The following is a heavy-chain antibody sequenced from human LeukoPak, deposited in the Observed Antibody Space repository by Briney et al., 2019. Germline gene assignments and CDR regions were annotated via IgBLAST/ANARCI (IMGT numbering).Heavy chain of an antibody. Sequence: GGSLRLSCAASGFTFSSYWMHWVRQTPGKGVVWVSRINSDGSDTAYADSMKGRFTISRDNAKNTLYLQMNSLRAEDTAVYYCARDGTRSSWVAYNWFDTWGQGTLVTVSS. CDR2: INSDGSDT. CDR3: ARDGTRSSWVAYNWFDT. J-gene: IGHJ5*02. D-gene: IGHD6-13*01. V-gene: IGHV3-74*01. CDR1: GFTFSSYW.